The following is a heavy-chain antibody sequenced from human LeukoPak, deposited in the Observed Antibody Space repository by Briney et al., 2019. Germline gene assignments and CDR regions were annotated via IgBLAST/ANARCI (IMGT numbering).Heavy chain of an antibody. CDR3: ARVRKWYSSGWDFDY. V-gene: IGHV3-30-3*01. CDR2: ISYDGSNK. D-gene: IGHD6-19*01. Sequence: GGSLRLSCAASGFTFSSYAMHWVRQAPGKGLEWVAVISYDGSNKYYADSVKGRFTISRDNSKNTLYLQMNSLRAEDTAVYYCARVRKWYSSGWDFDYWGQGTLVTVSS. CDR1: GFTFSSYA. J-gene: IGHJ4*02.